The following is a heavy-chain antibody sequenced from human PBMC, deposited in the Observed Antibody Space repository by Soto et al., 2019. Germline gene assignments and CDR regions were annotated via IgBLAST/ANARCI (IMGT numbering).Heavy chain of an antibody. J-gene: IGHJ4*02. CDR2: IYNDGSTT. Sequence: QVQLVESGGGVVQPGRSLRLSCVASGLTFSTQGMHWVRQAPGKGLEWVGVIYNDGSTTYYADSVKGRFTISRDNSKNTLYLQMNSLRAEDTAAYYCARNPSGVDIASTKDWGQGTLVTVSS. D-gene: IGHD5-12*01. CDR3: ARNPSGVDIASTKD. CDR1: GLTFSTQG. V-gene: IGHV3-33*01.